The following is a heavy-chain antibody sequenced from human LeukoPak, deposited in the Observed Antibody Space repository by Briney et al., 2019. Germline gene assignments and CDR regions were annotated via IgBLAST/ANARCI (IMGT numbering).Heavy chain of an antibody. J-gene: IGHJ4*02. CDR2: ISYDGSNK. CDR1: GFTFSSYA. Sequence: GGSLRLSCAASGFTFSSYAMHWVRQAPGKGLEWVAVISYDGSNKYYADSVKGRFTFSRDNSKNTLYLQMNSLRAEDTAVYYCARGEEYSSSPDFDYWGQGTLVTVSS. D-gene: IGHD6-6*01. V-gene: IGHV3-30-3*01. CDR3: ARGEEYSSSPDFDY.